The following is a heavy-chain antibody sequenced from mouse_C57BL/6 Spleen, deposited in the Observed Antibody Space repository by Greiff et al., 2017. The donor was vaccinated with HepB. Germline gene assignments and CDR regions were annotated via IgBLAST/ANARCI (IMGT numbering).Heavy chain of an antibody. CDR1: GYTFTNYW. J-gene: IGHJ2*01. D-gene: IGHD1-1*01. V-gene: IGHV1-63*01. Sequence: ESGAELVRPGTSVKMSCKASGYTFTNYWIGWAKQRPGHGLEWIGDIYPGGGYTNYNEKFKGKATLTADKSSSTAYMQFSSLTSEDSAIYYCARSGTTVAFDYWGQGTTLTVSS. CDR3: ARSGTTVAFDY. CDR2: IYPGGGYT.